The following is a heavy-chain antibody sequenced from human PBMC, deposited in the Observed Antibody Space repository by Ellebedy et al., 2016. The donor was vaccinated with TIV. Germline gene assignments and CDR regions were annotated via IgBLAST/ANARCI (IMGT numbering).Heavy chain of an antibody. D-gene: IGHD6-19*01. Sequence: AASVKVSCKASGYTFTSYGISWVRQAPGQGLEWMGWISVYNGNTNYAQKFQGRVTMTTDTSTSTGYMDLRSLRSDDTAVYYCARDDRAVAGSGDFDYWGQGTLVTVSS. V-gene: IGHV1-18*01. CDR3: ARDDRAVAGSGDFDY. J-gene: IGHJ4*02. CDR2: ISVYNGNT. CDR1: GYTFTSYG.